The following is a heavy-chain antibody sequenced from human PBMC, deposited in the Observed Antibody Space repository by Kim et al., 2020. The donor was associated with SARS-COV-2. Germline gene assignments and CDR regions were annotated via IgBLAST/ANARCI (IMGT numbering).Heavy chain of an antibody. CDR3: AKDWLLADIVLMVYDRTDY. CDR1: GFTFSSYA. Sequence: GGSLRLSCAASGFTFSSYAMSWVRQAPGKGLEWVSAISGSGGSTYYADSVKGRFTISRDNSKNTLYLQMNSLRAEDTAVYYCAKDWLLADIVLMVYDRTDYWGQGTLVTVSS. D-gene: IGHD2-8*01. J-gene: IGHJ4*02. V-gene: IGHV3-23*01. CDR2: ISGSGGST.